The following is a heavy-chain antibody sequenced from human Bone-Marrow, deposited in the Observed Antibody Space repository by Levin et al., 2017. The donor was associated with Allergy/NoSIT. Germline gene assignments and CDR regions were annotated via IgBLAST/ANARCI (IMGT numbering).Heavy chain of an antibody. Sequence: GGSLRLSCAASGFTFSDYYMSWIRQAPGKGLEWVSYISAIDNTIYYADSVKGRFTISRDNAKNSLYLQMNSLRAEDTAVYYCARTLYCSSTSCYVYYYYGLDAWGQGTTVTVSS. CDR1: GFTFSDYY. J-gene: IGHJ6*02. D-gene: IGHD2-2*01. CDR2: ISAIDNTI. CDR3: ARTLYCSSTSCYVYYYYGLDA. V-gene: IGHV3-11*01.